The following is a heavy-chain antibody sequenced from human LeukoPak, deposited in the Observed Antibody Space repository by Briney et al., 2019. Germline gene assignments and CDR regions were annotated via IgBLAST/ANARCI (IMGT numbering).Heavy chain of an antibody. Sequence: GGPLRLSCAASGFTFSSYAMSWVRQAPGKGLEWVSAISGSGGSTYYADSVKGRFTISRDNSKNTLYLQMNSLRAEDTAVYYCAKLGKRAIVVVVAANSFFDYWGQGTLVTVSS. J-gene: IGHJ4*02. V-gene: IGHV3-23*01. CDR1: GFTFSSYA. CDR2: ISGSGGST. D-gene: IGHD2-15*01. CDR3: AKLGKRAIVVVVAANSFFDY.